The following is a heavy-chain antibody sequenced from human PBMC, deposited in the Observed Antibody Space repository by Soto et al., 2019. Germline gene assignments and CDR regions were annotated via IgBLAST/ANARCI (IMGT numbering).Heavy chain of an antibody. CDR2: ISIGGDTI. CDR3: ARIYAHLDY. V-gene: IGHV3-48*03. Sequence: PGWSLRLSCAASGFTFSGNEMHWVRQAPGKGLEWVSYISIGGDTIYYADSVKGRFTISRDDAKNSLYLQMKSLRAEDTAVYYCARIYAHLDYWGQGTLVTASS. J-gene: IGHJ4*02. D-gene: IGHD2-2*01. CDR1: GFTFSGNE.